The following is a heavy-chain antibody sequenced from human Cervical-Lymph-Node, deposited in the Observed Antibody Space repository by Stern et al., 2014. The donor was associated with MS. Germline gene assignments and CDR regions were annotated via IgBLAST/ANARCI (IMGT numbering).Heavy chain of an antibody. CDR1: GFSLNTLGVG. CDR3: THSLMGDLSSPPIDS. D-gene: IGHD3-16*01. J-gene: IGHJ4*02. V-gene: IGHV2-5*02. CDR2: IYWDDDK. Sequence: QITLKESGPTVVKPTQTLTLTCSFSGFSLNTLGVGVGWIRQPPGKTLEWLALIYWDDDKRYNPSLQSRLNITKDTSKNRVVLTLTSMDPVDTATYFCTHSLMGDLSSPPIDSWGQGTLVTVSS.